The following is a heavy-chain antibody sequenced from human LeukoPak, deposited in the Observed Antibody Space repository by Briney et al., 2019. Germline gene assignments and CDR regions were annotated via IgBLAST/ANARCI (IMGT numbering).Heavy chain of an antibody. Sequence: SVKVSCKASGGTFSSYAISWVRQAPGQGLEWMGRISPILGIANYAQKFQGRVTITADKSTSTAYMEPSSLRSEDTAVYYCARAPGYSYGSETLYDTWGQGTLVTVSS. D-gene: IGHD5-18*01. CDR3: ARAPGYSYGSETLYDT. CDR2: ISPILGIA. CDR1: GGTFSSYA. V-gene: IGHV1-69*04. J-gene: IGHJ5*02.